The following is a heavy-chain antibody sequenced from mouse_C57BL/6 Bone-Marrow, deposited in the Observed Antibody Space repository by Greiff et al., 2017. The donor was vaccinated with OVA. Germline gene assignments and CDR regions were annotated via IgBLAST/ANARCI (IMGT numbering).Heavy chain of an antibody. Sequence: EVQLQQSGPELVKPGASVKISCKASGYTFTDYYMNWVKQSHGKSLEWIGDINPNNGGTSYNQKFKGKATLTVDKSSSTAYMELRSLTSEDSAVYYCARAYYSNWWTDWGQGTTLTVSS. J-gene: IGHJ2*01. V-gene: IGHV1-26*01. CDR1: GYTFTDYY. D-gene: IGHD2-5*01. CDR2: INPNNGGT. CDR3: ARAYYSNWWTD.